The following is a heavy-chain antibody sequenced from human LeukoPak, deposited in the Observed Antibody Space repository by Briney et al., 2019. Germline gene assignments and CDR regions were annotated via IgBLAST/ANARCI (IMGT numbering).Heavy chain of an antibody. J-gene: IGHJ4*02. V-gene: IGHV3-74*01. CDR3: VRDGDVYNFDH. Sequence: GGSLRLSCAASGFTFRSHWMYWGRHAPEKGLVWVSRIKGDESYTNHADSVKGRFTISRDNAKNTLYLQMTSLRAEVTAIYYCVRDGDVYNFDHWGQGTLVTVSS. CDR1: GFTFRSHW. CDR2: IKGDESYT. D-gene: IGHD5-24*01.